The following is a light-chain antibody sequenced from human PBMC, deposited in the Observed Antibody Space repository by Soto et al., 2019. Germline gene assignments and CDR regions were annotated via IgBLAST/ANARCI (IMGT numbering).Light chain of an antibody. V-gene: IGLV2-23*02. CDR2: EVN. J-gene: IGLJ1*01. CDR1: SSDIGTYNL. CDR3: CSYAGSNTLYV. Sequence: QSALTQPASVSGSPGQSITISCTGTSSDIGTYNLVSWYQQHPGKAPKLMIYEVNKRPSGVSDRFSGSKSGNTASLTISGLQAEDEADYYCCSYAGSNTLYVFGTGTKLTVL.